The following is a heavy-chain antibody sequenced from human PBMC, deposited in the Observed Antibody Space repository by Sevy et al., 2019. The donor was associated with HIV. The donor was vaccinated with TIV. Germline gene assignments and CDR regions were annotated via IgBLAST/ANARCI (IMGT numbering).Heavy chain of an antibody. CDR3: VRVGVDY. V-gene: IGHV3-74*01. J-gene: IGHJ4*02. Sequence: GGSLRRSCAASGFTLSSYWMHWVRQAPGKGLVLVSRINTDGTTTTYAASVKGRFTISRDNAKDTLYLQMNSLRAEDTAVYYCVRVGVDYWGQGPLVTVSS. CDR1: GFTLSSYW. D-gene: IGHD2-15*01. CDR2: INTDGTTT.